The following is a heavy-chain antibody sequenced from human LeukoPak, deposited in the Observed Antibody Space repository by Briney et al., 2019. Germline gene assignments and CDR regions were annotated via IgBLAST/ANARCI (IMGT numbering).Heavy chain of an antibody. D-gene: IGHD3-10*01. J-gene: IGHJ4*02. CDR1: ELSVSSNY. CDR3: AKSRPVYYGSGSYYLNPFDS. Sequence: GGSLRLSCAASELSVSSNYMSWIRQAPGKGLEWVAILYSSGRTEYAGSVKGRFAVSRDNSKNTLYLQMNSLRAEDTAVYYCAKSRPVYYGSGSYYLNPFDSWGQGTLVTVSS. CDR2: LYSSGRT. V-gene: IGHV3-53*01.